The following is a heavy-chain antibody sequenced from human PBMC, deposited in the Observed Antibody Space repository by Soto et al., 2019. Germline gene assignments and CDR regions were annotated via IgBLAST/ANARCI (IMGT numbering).Heavy chain of an antibody. Sequence: GGSLRLSCEASGFTFSGFDMHWVRQPTGKGLEWVSSIGTAGDTYYAVSVKGRFTISRDNAKNSLSLQMNSLRAGDTAVYFCARGQEVGAHFFDSWGQGTQVTVSS. J-gene: IGHJ4*02. CDR1: GFTFSGFD. CDR3: ARGQEVGAHFFDS. D-gene: IGHD2-15*01. CDR2: IGTAGDT. V-gene: IGHV3-13*01.